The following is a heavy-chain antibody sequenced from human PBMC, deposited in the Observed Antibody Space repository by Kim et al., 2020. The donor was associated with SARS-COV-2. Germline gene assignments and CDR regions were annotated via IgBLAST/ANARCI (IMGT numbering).Heavy chain of an antibody. CDR1: GFTFSSYS. CDR2: ISSSSSYI. Sequence: GGSLRLSCAASGFTFSSYSMNWVRQAPGKGLEWVSSISSSSSYIYYADSVKGRFTISRDNAKNSLYLQMNSLRAEDTAVYYCARVFMVRGVIIKGDDAFDIWGQGTMVTVSS. D-gene: IGHD3-10*01. CDR3: ARVFMVRGVIIKGDDAFDI. V-gene: IGHV3-21*01. J-gene: IGHJ3*02.